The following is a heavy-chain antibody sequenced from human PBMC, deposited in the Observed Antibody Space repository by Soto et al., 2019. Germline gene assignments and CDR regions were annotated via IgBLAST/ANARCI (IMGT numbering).Heavy chain of an antibody. V-gene: IGHV3-30-3*01. CDR1: GFTFSSYA. CDR3: ARQARPSYDSSGYYYESDAFDI. J-gene: IGHJ3*02. D-gene: IGHD3-22*01. CDR2: ISYDGSNK. Sequence: QVQLVESGGGVVQPGRSLRLSCAASGFTFSSYAMRWVRQAPGKGLEWVAVISYDGSNKNYADSVKGRFTISRDNSKKTLYLQMNSLRAEDTAVFYCARQARPSYDSSGYYYESDAFDIWGQGTMVTVSS.